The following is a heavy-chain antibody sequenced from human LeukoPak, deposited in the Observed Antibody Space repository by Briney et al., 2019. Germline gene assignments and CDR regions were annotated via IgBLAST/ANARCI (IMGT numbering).Heavy chain of an antibody. CDR1: GFNFKTYG. J-gene: IGHJ4*01. Sequence: PGGSLRLSCAASGFNFKTYGMHWVRQAPGKGLEWVAFTRYEGNNKYYADSMKGRFTISRDNSKNTLYLQMNSLRPEDTAVYYCAKDGPHYSTSWYSYYFDYWGQGTLVTVSS. D-gene: IGHD6-13*01. V-gene: IGHV3-30*02. CDR2: TRYEGNNK. CDR3: AKDGPHYSTSWYSYYFDY.